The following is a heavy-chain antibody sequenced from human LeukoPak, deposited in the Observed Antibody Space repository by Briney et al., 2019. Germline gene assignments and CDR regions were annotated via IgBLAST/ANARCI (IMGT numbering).Heavy chain of an antibody. Sequence: PGGSLRLSCAASGFTFSSYAMSWVRRAPGKGLEGVSAISGSCGSTFYADSVKGLFTISRDNSKNTLYLHMNSPRAEDTPVYYCAKGEQWLTFQHWGQGTLVTVSS. CDR2: ISGSCGST. D-gene: IGHD6-19*01. V-gene: IGHV3-23*01. CDR1: GFTFSSYA. J-gene: IGHJ1*01. CDR3: AKGEQWLTFQH.